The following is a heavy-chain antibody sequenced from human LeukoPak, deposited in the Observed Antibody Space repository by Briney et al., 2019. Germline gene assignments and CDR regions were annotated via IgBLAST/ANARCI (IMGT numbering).Heavy chain of an antibody. CDR1: GFSITSGYF. CDR3: ARGSGYGKFDP. V-gene: IGHV4-38-2*02. D-gene: IGHD6-25*01. CDR2: IYTTGAGST. Sequence: SETLSPTCSVSGFSITSGYFWGWIRQSPGKGLEWIGNIYTTGAGSTYYNPSVKSRVTLFSDKAKNQLSLKMNSVTAADTAVYYCARGSGYGKFDPWGQGTLVTVSS. J-gene: IGHJ5*02.